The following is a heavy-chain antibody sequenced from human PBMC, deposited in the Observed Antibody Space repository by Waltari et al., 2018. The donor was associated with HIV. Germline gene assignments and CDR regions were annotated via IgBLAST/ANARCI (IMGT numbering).Heavy chain of an antibody. V-gene: IGHV3-11*01. J-gene: IGHJ6*02. D-gene: IGHD2-21*02. CDR2: ISSTIFNI. CDR3: ARDTLNFYFGLDL. Sequence: QLVESGGRLVQSGGSLRLSCVASDFTFGDYAMTWVRQPPGKGLEWIAYISSTIFNIKYADSVKGRFTISRDNTKKSLDLQRDNLRGDDTATYYCARDTLNFYFGLDLWGQGTTVSVSS. CDR1: DFTFGDYA.